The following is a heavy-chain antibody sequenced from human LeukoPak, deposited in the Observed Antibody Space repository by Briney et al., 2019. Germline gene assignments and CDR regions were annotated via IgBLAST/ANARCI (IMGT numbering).Heavy chain of an antibody. CDR1: GGSISSSSYY. J-gene: IGHJ5*02. CDR3: ARQTDYSSSWYLLMYNCFDP. D-gene: IGHD6-13*01. CDR2: FYYSESA. V-gene: IGHV4-39*01. Sequence: SETLSLTCTVSGGSISSSSYYWGWIRQPPGKGLEWIGSFYYSESAYYNPSLKSGVTISVDTSKNQFSLKLSSVTAADTAVYYCARQTDYSSSWYLLMYNCFDPWGQGTLVTVSA.